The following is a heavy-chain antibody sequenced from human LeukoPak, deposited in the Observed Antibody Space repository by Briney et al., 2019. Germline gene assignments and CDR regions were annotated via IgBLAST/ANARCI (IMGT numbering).Heavy chain of an antibody. V-gene: IGHV3-21*01. J-gene: IGHJ3*02. D-gene: IGHD2-21*02. Sequence: GGSLRLSCAASGFTFSSYSMNWLRQAPGKGLEWVSSISSNSSYIYYADSVKGRFTISRDNAKNSLYLQMDSLRAEDTDVYFCAREHVFWGGGCYSIYAFDIGGQGTMVTVSS. CDR2: ISSNSSYI. CDR1: GFTFSSYS. CDR3: AREHVFWGGGCYSIYAFDI.